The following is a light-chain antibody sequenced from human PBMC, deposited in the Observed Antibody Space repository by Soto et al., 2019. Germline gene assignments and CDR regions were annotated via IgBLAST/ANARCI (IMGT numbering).Light chain of an antibody. Sequence: QSALTQPPSASGSPGQSVTISCTGTSSDIGGYDHVSWYRQDPGKAPKVMIYEVTKRPSGVPDRFSGSKAGNTASLTVFGLQAEDEANYYCGSFAGPVWVFGGGTKSPS. CDR2: EVT. V-gene: IGLV2-8*01. J-gene: IGLJ3*02. CDR3: GSFAGPVWV. CDR1: SSDIGGYDH.